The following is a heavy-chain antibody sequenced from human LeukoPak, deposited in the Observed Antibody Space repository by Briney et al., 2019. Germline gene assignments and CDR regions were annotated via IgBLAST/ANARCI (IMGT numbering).Heavy chain of an antibody. CDR3: VRDAEGAGISVNFWFDP. V-gene: IGHV1-8*01. J-gene: IGHJ5*02. CDR2: MNPNNGNT. CDR1: GFTFTRYD. Sequence: ASVKVSCKASGFTFTRYDVNWVRQASGQGLEWMGWMNPNNGNTGYAQKFQGRVTMTRDTYTSTAYMELRGLRPEDTAVYYCVRDAEGAGISVNFWFDPWGQGTLVTVSS. D-gene: IGHD1-14*01.